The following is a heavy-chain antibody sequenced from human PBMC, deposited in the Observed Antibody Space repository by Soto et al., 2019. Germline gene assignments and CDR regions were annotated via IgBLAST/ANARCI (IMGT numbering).Heavy chain of an antibody. Sequence: ASVKVSCKASGFTFTSSAVQWVRQARGQRLEWIGWIVVGSGNTNYAQKFQERVTITRDMSTSTAYMELNSLKTEDTAVYYCTRQIGIAAAGWYYGMDVWGQGTTVTVSS. CDR2: IVVGSGNT. V-gene: IGHV1-58*01. D-gene: IGHD6-13*01. J-gene: IGHJ6*02. CDR3: TRQIGIAAAGWYYGMDV. CDR1: GFTFTSSA.